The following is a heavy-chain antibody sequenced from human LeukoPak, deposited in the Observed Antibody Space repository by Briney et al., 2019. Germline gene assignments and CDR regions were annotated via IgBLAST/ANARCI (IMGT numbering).Heavy chain of an antibody. CDR2: INHSGST. CDR3: ARGIYGDYYPL. D-gene: IGHD4-17*01. Sequence: SETLSLTCAVYGGSFSDYYWSWIRQPPGKGLEWIGEINHSGSTNYNPSLKSRVTISVATSKNQFSLKLSSVTAADTAVYYCARGIYGDYYPLWGQGTLVTVSS. J-gene: IGHJ4*02. CDR1: GGSFSDYY. V-gene: IGHV4-34*01.